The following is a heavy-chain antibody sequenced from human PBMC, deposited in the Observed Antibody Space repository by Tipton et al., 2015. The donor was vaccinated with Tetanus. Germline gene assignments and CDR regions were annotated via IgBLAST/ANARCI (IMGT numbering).Heavy chain of an antibody. J-gene: IGHJ6*02. CDR1: GGSISSYY. D-gene: IGHD3-22*01. CDR2: IYYSGST. V-gene: IGHV4-59*01. CDR3: ARVAYSYDSTGLVLSGMDV. Sequence: TLSLTCTVSGGSISSYYWSWIRQPPGKGLEWIGYIYYSGSTNYNPSLKSRVTISVDTSKNQFSLKLSSVTAADTAVYYCARVAYSYDSTGLVLSGMDVWGQGTTVTVSS.